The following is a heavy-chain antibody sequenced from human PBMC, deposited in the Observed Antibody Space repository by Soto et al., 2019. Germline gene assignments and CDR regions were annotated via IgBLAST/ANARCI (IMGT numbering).Heavy chain of an antibody. V-gene: IGHV1-69*01. Sequence: QVQLVQSGAEVKKPGSSVKVSCKASGGTFSSYAISWVRQAPGQGLEWMGGIIPIFGTANYAQKFQGRVTIPVNESKSTAYMELSRLRSEDTAVYYCAREEGGGYSYGYLAYYGMDVWGQGTTVTVSS. CDR2: IIPIFGTA. D-gene: IGHD5-18*01. J-gene: IGHJ6*02. CDR3: AREEGGGYSYGYLAYYGMDV. CDR1: GGTFSSYA.